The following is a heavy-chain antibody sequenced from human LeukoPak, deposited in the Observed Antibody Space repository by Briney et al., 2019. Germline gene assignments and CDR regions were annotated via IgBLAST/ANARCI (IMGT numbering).Heavy chain of an antibody. CDR1: GFTFSNYA. CDR2: LSTSGAST. D-gene: IGHD6-19*01. J-gene: IGHJ5*02. Sequence: PGESLRLSCTASGFTFSNYAMNWVRQAPGKGLEWVSILSTSGASTYYADSVKGRFTISRDNSKNMLYLQMNSLRAEDTAVYYCAKDQSSGWGLFDLWGQGTLVTVSS. CDR3: AKDQSSGWGLFDL. V-gene: IGHV3-23*01.